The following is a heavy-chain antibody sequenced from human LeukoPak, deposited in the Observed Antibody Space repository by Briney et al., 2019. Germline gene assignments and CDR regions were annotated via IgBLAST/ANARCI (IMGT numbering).Heavy chain of an antibody. Sequence: SETLSLTCTVSGGSISSYYWSWIRQPPGKGLEWIGYIYYSGSTYYNPSLKSRVTISVDTSKNQFSLKLSSVTAADTAVYYCARETAAGTIGAFDIWGQGTMVTVSS. J-gene: IGHJ3*02. V-gene: IGHV4-59*12. D-gene: IGHD6-13*01. CDR1: GGSISSYY. CDR2: IYYSGST. CDR3: ARETAAGTIGAFDI.